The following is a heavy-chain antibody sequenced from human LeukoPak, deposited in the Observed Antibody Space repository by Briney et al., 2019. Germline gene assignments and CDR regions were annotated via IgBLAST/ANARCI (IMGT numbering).Heavy chain of an antibody. CDR3: ARVAVPGTYDY. CDR2: ITLDGIST. CDR1: GFPFRSYA. J-gene: IGHJ4*02. Sequence: GGCLRLSCAASGFPFRSYAMHWVRQAPGKGLEYVSAITLDGISTYYANSVKGRFTISRDNSKNTLYLQMGSLRAEDMAVYYCARVAVPGTYDYWGQGTLVTVSS. V-gene: IGHV3-64*01. D-gene: IGHD6-19*01.